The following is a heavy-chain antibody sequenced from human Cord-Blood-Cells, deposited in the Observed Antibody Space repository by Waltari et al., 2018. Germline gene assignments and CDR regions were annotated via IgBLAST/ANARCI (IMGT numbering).Heavy chain of an antibody. CDR2: IYYRGST. J-gene: IGHJ4*02. V-gene: IGHV4-39*01. CDR1: GCSISSSSYY. D-gene: IGHD1-26*01. CDR3: ARFSGSFDY. Sequence: QLQLQESGPGLVKPSAPLSLTCTVPGCSISSSSYYWGWIRQPPGKGLEWIGSIYYRGSTYYNPSLKSRVTISVDTSKNQFSLKLSSVTAADTAVYYCARFSGSFDYWGQGTLVTVSS.